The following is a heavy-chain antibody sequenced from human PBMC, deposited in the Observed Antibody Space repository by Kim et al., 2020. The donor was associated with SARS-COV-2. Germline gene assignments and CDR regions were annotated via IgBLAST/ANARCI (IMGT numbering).Heavy chain of an antibody. J-gene: IGHJ6*01. CDR3: AKAGYYDYLLWGYLYDY. CDR1: GFTFDDYA. CDR2: ISWNSGSI. D-gene: IGHD3-16*02. Sequence: GGSLRLSCAASGFTFDDYAMHWVRQATGKGLEWVSGISWNSGSIGYADSVKGRFTISRDNAKNSLFLQMSSLRAEDTALYYCAKAGYYDYLLWGYLYDY. V-gene: IGHV3-9*01.